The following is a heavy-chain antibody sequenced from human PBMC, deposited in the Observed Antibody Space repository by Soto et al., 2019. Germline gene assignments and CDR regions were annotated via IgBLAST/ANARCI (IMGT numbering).Heavy chain of an antibody. J-gene: IGHJ4*02. CDR3: ARDHTWSYYYDSSGSGYFDY. CDR1: GYTFTSYG. CDR2: ISAYNGNT. Sequence: ASVKVSCKASGYTFTSYGISWVRQAPGQGLEWMGWISAYNGNTNYAQKLQGRVTMTTDTSTSTAYMELRSLRSDDTAVYYCARDHTWSYYYDSSGSGYFDYWGQGTLVTSPQ. V-gene: IGHV1-18*04. D-gene: IGHD3-22*01.